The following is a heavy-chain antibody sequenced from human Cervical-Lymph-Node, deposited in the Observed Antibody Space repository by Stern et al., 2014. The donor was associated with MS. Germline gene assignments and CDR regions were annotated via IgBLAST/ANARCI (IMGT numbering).Heavy chain of an antibody. Sequence: ESGPTLVEPAETLTLTCTFSGFSLRTSGVAVGWFRQPPGKALEWLALISWDDDKRYSPSLRSRLAITKDTPKNQVVLTVTNLDPMDTATYFCALRPGLGDLDWFAPWGRGTLVAVSS. CDR1: GFSLRTSGVA. D-gene: IGHD6-6*01. V-gene: IGHV2-5*02. J-gene: IGHJ5*02. CDR2: ISWDDDK. CDR3: ALRPGLGDLDWFAP.